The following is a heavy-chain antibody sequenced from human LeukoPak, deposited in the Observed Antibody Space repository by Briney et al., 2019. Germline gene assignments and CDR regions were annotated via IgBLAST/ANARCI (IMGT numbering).Heavy chain of an antibody. D-gene: IGHD3/OR15-3a*01. V-gene: IGHV3-21*05. CDR3: ARMDYYYYYGMDV. J-gene: IGHJ6*02. Sequence: GGSLRLSCAASGFTFSSYSMKWVRQAPGKGLEWVSYISSSSSYIYYADSVKGRFTNSRDNGKNSLYLQMNSLRAEDTAVYYCARMDYYYYYGMDVWGQGTTVTVSS. CDR2: ISSSSSYI. CDR1: GFTFSSYS.